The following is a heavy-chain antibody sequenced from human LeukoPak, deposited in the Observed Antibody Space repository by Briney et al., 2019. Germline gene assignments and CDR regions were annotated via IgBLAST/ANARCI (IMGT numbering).Heavy chain of an antibody. CDR3: AKGRVPDY. V-gene: IGHV3-7*01. CDR1: GFTFNRSW. Sequence: PGGSLRLSCAASGFTFNRSWMTWVRQAPGKGLEWVANIKLDASEKNYVDSVKGRFSISRDNANNSLHLQMNSLRAEDTAVYYCAKGRVPDYWGQGTLVTVSS. J-gene: IGHJ4*02. CDR2: IKLDASEK.